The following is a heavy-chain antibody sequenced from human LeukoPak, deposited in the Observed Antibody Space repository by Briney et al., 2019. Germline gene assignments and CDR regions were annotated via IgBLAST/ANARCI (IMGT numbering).Heavy chain of an antibody. CDR2: ISTYNGNT. D-gene: IGHD6-13*01. Sequence: ASVKVSCKASGYTFTSYGISWVRQAPGQGLEWMGWISTYNGNTNYAQKLQGRVTLTTDTSTSTAYMELRSLRSDDTAVYYCARWSSSWESFDYWGQGTLVTVSS. J-gene: IGHJ4*02. CDR1: GYTFTSYG. CDR3: ARWSSSWESFDY. V-gene: IGHV1-18*01.